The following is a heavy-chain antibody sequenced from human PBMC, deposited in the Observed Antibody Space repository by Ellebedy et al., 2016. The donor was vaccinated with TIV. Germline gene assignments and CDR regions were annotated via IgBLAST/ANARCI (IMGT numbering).Heavy chain of an antibody. CDR3: ARGTGYSSSWYESVR. CDR2: ITGMFRTV. D-gene: IGHD6-13*01. V-gene: IGHV1-69*13. Sequence: ASVKVSCKASGFIFTGYYIHWVRQPPGQGLEWMGGITGMFRTVTYAQNFQGRVTITADEFMSTDYMELSSLRSEDTAGYYCARGTGYSSSWYESVRWGQGTQVTVSP. J-gene: IGHJ4*02. CDR1: GFIFTGYY.